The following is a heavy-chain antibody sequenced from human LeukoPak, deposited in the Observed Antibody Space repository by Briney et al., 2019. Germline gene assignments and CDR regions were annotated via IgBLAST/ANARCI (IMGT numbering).Heavy chain of an antibody. D-gene: IGHD3-10*01. CDR1: GYSFTTYW. Sequence: GESLKIPCKGSGYSFTTYWIGWVRQMPGKGLEWMGTIYPGDSDTRYSPSFQGQVTILVDKSISTAYLQWGTLKASDTAMYYCARTMVRGVIASGFDFWGQGTLVTVSS. J-gene: IGHJ4*02. V-gene: IGHV5-51*01. CDR2: IYPGDSDT. CDR3: ARTMVRGVIASGFDF.